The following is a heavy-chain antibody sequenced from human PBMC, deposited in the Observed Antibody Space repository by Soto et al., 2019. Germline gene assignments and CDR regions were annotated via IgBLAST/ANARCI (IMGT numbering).Heavy chain of an antibody. V-gene: IGHV3-30*18. J-gene: IGHJ6*02. CDR1: GLTFRDSG. D-gene: IGHD1-1*01. CDR2: ISFDGSER. CDR3: ANWKDVVRYYYGMDV. Sequence: QVQLVESGGGVVQPGTSLRLSCVVSGLTFRDSGMHWVRQAPGKGLEWVAVISFDGSERHYRDSVKGRFSISRDNSRNTRYLKMNSLRGDDSAVYYCANWKDVVRYYYGMDVWGQGSTVTVSS.